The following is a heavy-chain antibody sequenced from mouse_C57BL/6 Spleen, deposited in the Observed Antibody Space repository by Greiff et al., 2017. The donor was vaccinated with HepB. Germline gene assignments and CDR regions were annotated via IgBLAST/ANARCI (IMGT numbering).Heavy chain of an antibody. V-gene: IGHV1-74*01. D-gene: IGHD1-1*01. CDR1: GYTFTSYW. CDR2: IHPSDSDT. Sequence: QVQLQQPGAELVKPGASVKVSCKASGYTFTSYWMHWVKQRPGQGLEWIGRIHPSDSDTNYNQKFKGKATLTVDKSSSTAYMQLNSLTSEDSAVYYCAIAFITAVVAQGYFDYWGQGTTLTVSS. CDR3: AIAFITAVVAQGYFDY. J-gene: IGHJ2*01.